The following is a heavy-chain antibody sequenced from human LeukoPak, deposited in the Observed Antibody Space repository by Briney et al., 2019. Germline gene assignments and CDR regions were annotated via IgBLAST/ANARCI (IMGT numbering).Heavy chain of an antibody. Sequence: PSGTLSLTCGVSGGSISGTNWWSWVRQPLGQGLEWIGEIPLAGQTNYNPSLNGRVTMSLDKSSNQLSLHLTSVTAADTATYFCSRESGPFCPFGYWGQGTLVIVSS. CDR1: GGSISGTNW. D-gene: IGHD1-26*01. CDR3: SRESGPFCPFGY. CDR2: IPLAGQT. J-gene: IGHJ4*02. V-gene: IGHV4-4*02.